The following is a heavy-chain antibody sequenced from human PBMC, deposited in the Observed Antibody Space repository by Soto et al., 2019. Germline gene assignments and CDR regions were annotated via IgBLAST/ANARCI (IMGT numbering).Heavy chain of an antibody. CDR2: INHSGST. V-gene: IGHV4-34*01. D-gene: IGHD5-18*01. CDR3: ARAGGYSYGYFDY. J-gene: IGHJ4*01. Sequence: PSETLSLTCAVYGGSFSGYYWSWIRQPPGKGLEWIGEINHSGSTNYNPSLKSRVTISVDTSKNQFSLKLSSMTAADTAVYYCARAGGYSYGYFDYWGHGTLVTVSS. CDR1: GGSFSGYY.